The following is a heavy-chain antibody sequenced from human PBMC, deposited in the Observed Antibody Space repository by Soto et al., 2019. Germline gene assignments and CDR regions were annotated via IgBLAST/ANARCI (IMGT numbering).Heavy chain of an antibody. CDR2: IYYSGST. CDR3: ARERRGGYWVDP. J-gene: IGHJ5*02. V-gene: IGHV4-31*03. Sequence: NPSETLSLTCTVSGGSISSGGYYWSWIRQHPGKCLEWIGYIYYSGSTYYNPSLKSRVTISVDTSKNQFSLKLSSVTAADTAVYYCARERRGGYWVDPWGQGTLVTVSS. CDR1: GGSISSGGYY.